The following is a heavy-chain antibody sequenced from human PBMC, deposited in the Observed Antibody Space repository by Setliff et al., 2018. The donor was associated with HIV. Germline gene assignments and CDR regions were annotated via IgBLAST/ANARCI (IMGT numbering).Heavy chain of an antibody. Sequence: ASVKVSCKASGYTFTTYSLHWVRQAPGQSLEWMGWINVGNGHTKYSQDLQGRITITRDTSANTAYMELSRLRSDDTAVYFCARGALLAVFDFDHWGHGTLVTV. CDR2: INVGNGHT. CDR1: GYTFTTYS. V-gene: IGHV1-3*01. D-gene: IGHD3-10*01. CDR3: ARGALLAVFDFDH. J-gene: IGHJ4*01.